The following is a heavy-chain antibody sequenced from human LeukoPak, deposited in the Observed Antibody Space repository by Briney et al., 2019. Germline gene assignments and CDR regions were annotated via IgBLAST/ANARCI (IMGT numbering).Heavy chain of an antibody. CDR2: IYGDDRT. Sequence: PGGSLRLSCAASGFTFSSYEMNWVRQAPGKGLEWVSVIYGDDRTYYADSVKGRFGMSRDNSKNTLYLQMSSLRGDDTAVYFCARDGGSGGPEGDNWFDLWGQGTLVTVSS. CDR1: GFTFSSYE. CDR3: ARDGGSGGPEGDNWFDL. D-gene: IGHD3-16*01. J-gene: IGHJ5*02. V-gene: IGHV3-66*02.